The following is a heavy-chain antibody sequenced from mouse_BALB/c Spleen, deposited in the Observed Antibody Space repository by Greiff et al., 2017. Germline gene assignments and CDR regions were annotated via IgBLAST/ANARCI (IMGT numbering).Heavy chain of an antibody. J-gene: IGHJ4*01. CDR1: GYTFTDYN. CDR2: INPNNGGT. CDR3: AREGSTMDY. Sequence: VHVKQSGPELVKPGASVKIPCQASGYTFTDYNMDWVKQSHGKSLEWIGDINPNNGGTIYNQKFKGKATLTVDKSSSTAYMELRSLTSEDTAVYYCAREGSTMDYWGQGTSVTVAS. V-gene: IGHV1-18*01.